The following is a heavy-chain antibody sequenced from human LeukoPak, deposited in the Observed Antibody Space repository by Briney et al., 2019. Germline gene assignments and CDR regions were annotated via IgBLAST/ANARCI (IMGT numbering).Heavy chain of an antibody. CDR1: GYTFTGYY. J-gene: IGHJ4*02. CDR3: ARALYCMSSTSCPVVRDY. Sequence: ASVKVSCKASGYTFTGYYMHWVRQAPGQGLEWMGWINPNSGGTNYAQKFQGRVTMTRDTSISTAYMELSRLRSDDTAVYYCARALYCMSSTSCPVVRDYWGQGTLVTVSS. CDR2: INPNSGGT. V-gene: IGHV1-2*02. D-gene: IGHD2-2*01.